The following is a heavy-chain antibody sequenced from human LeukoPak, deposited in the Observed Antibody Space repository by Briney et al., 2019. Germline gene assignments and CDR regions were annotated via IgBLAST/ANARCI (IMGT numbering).Heavy chain of an antibody. CDR2: ISYDGSNK. Sequence: GGYPRLPCAASGFTFSSHGMHWARQAPGKGLEWVAVISYDGSNKYYADSVKGRFTISRDNSKNTLYLQMNSLRAEDTAVYYCAKDLSTTTVIHVGWFDSLRQGTLVSVSS. V-gene: IGHV3-30*18. J-gene: IGHJ5*01. CDR3: AKDLSTTTVIHVGWFDS. CDR1: GFTFSSHG. D-gene: IGHD4-11*01.